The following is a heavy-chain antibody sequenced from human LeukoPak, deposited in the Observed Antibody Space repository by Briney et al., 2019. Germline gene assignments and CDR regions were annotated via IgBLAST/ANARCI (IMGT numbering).Heavy chain of an antibody. CDR1: GDSISSYY. V-gene: IGHV4-59*01. CDR2: IYYTGST. CDR3: ARVSHGWLYP. J-gene: IGHJ5*02. Sequence: SETLSLTCTVSGDSISSYYWSWIRQPPGKGLEWIGDIYYTGSTNYNPPLKSRVTISVDTSKNQLSLKLGSVTAEDTAVYYGARVSHGWLYPWGQGTLVTVSS.